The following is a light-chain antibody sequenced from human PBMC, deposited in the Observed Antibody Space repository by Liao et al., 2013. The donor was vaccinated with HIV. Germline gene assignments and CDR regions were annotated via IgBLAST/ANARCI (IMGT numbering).Light chain of an antibody. V-gene: IGLV3-1*01. Sequence: SYELTQSPSVSVSPGQTASIPCSGDKLGDRDASWYQQKPGQSPLLVIYQDTSRPSGIPERFSGSNSGNTATLTISGTQPTDEADYYCQAWDGNTAIFGGGTKLTVL. J-gene: IGLJ2*01. CDR1: KLGDRD. CDR3: QAWDGNTAI. CDR2: QDT.